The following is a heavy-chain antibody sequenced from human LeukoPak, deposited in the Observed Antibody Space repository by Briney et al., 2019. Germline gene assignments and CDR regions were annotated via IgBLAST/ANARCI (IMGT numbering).Heavy chain of an antibody. J-gene: IGHJ3*02. D-gene: IGHD3-16*01. Sequence: PSETLSLTCTVSGGSISSYYWSWIRQPAGKGLEWIGRIYTSGSTNYNPSLKSRVTMSVDTSKNQFSLKLSSVTAADTAVYYCARDLGTVWTPDAFDIWGQGTMVTVSS. CDR3: ARDLGTVWTPDAFDI. CDR2: IYTSGST. CDR1: GGSISSYY. V-gene: IGHV4-4*07.